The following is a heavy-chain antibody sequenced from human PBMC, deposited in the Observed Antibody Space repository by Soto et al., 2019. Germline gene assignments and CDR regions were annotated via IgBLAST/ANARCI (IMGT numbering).Heavy chain of an antibody. CDR3: AKGKTSGWYYFDY. V-gene: IGHV3-23*01. D-gene: IGHD6-19*01. CDR1: GFTFSNVA. J-gene: IGHJ4*02. Sequence: EVQLLESGGDLVQPGGSLRLSCAASGFTFSNVAMSWVRQAPGRGLEWVSGISASGRDIHYADSVKDRFTVSRDNSKNTLYLQMNSLRAEDTAIYYCAKGKTSGWYYFDYWGQGALVTVSS. CDR2: ISASGRDI.